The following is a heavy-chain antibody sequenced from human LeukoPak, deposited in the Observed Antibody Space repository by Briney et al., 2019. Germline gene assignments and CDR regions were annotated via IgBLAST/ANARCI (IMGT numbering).Heavy chain of an antibody. CDR1: GGTFSSYA. D-gene: IGHD6-13*01. J-gene: IGHJ6*03. CDR2: IIPIFGTA. Sequence: GASVKVSCMASGGTFSSYAISWVRQAPGQGLEWMGGIIPIFGTANYAQKFQGRVTITADESTSTAYMELSSLRSEDTAVYYCARDGYSSSWPYYYYYMDVWGKGTTVTVSS. V-gene: IGHV1-69*13. CDR3: ARDGYSSSWPYYYYYMDV.